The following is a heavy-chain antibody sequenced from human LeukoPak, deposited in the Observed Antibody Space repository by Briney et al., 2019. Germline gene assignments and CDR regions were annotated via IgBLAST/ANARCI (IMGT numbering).Heavy chain of an antibody. J-gene: IGHJ4*02. Sequence: SETLSLTCTVSGGSISSGDYYWSWLRQPPGKGLEWVGYIYYSVSTYYNPSLKSRVTISVDTSKNQFSLKLSSVTAADTAVYYCAREFRIFGVTKTSRGNWGQGTLVTVSS. D-gene: IGHD3-3*01. CDR2: IYYSVST. CDR1: GGSISSGDYY. V-gene: IGHV4-30-4*08. CDR3: AREFRIFGVTKTSRGN.